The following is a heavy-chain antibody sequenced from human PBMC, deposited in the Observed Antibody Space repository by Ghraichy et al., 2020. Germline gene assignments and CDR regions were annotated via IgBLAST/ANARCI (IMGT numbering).Heavy chain of an antibody. Sequence: GESLNISCAASGLTFSNYAMSWVRQASGKGLDWVSTTNGFDGNTYYADSVQGRFTISRDNSKSTLYLQMNSLRAEDTAVYYCAKGRGAARGAFDLWGQGTMVTVSS. D-gene: IGHD6-25*01. J-gene: IGHJ3*01. CDR1: GLTFSNYA. CDR3: AKGRGAARGAFDL. V-gene: IGHV3-23*01. CDR2: TNGFDGNT.